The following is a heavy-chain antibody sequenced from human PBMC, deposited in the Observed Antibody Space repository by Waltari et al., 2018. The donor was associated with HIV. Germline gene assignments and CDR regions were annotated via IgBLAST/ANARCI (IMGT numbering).Heavy chain of an antibody. Sequence: QVQLVQSGAAVKKPGASVKVSCRASGYTFTGYYMHWVRLAPGQGLEWMGWNNPNTGGANYAQKFQGRVTMTRDTSISTVYMELSSLKSDDTAVYYCARATLGAANPFDYWGQGTLVTVSS. CDR3: ARATLGAANPFDY. J-gene: IGHJ4*02. V-gene: IGHV1-2*02. CDR1: GYTFTGYY. D-gene: IGHD2-15*01. CDR2: NNPNTGGA.